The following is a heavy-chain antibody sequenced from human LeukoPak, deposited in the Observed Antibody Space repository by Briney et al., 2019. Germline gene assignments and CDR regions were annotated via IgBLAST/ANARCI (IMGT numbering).Heavy chain of an antibody. CDR2: IYYSGST. D-gene: IGHD6-13*01. CDR1: GGSISSGGYY. Sequence: PSQTLSLTCTVSGGSISSGGYYWSWIRQHPRKGLEWIGYIYYSGSTYYNPSLKSRVTISVDTSKNQFSLKLSSVTAADTAVYYCARDGRRYSSSWYYFDYWGQGTLVTVSS. CDR3: ARDGRRYSSSWYYFDY. J-gene: IGHJ4*02. V-gene: IGHV4-31*03.